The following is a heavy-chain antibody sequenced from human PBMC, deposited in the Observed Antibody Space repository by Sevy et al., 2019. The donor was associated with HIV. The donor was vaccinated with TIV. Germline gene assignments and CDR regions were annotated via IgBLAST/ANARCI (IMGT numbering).Heavy chain of an antibody. CDR3: ARAFSSSFSTRRSNWFDP. V-gene: IGHV3-30-3*01. Sequence: GGSLRLSCAASGFTFSSYDMHWVRQAPGKGLEWVAVISDDGSNKYYADSVKGRFTISRDNSKNTLYLQMNSLRAEDTAVYYCARAFSSSFSTRRSNWFDPWGQGTLVTVSS. CDR1: GFTFSSYD. CDR2: ISDDGSNK. D-gene: IGHD6-6*01. J-gene: IGHJ5*02.